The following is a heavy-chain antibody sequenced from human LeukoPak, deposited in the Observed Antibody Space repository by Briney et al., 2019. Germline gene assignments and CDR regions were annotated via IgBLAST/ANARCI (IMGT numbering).Heavy chain of an antibody. V-gene: IGHV4-39*01. CDR2: IYYSGST. Sequence: SETLSLTCTVSGGSISSSSYYWGWIRQPPGKGLEWIGSIYYSGSTYYNPSLKSRVTISVDTSKNQFSLKLSSVTAADTAVYYCARHPLTPYGMDVWAKGPRSPSP. CDR3: ARHPLTPYGMDV. CDR1: GGSISSSSYY. J-gene: IGHJ6*02.